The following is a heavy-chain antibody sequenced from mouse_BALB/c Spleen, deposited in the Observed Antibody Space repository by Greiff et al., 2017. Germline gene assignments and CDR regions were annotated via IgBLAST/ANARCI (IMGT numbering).Heavy chain of an antibody. CDR1: GFSLTSYG. V-gene: IGHV2-3*01. J-gene: IGHJ4*01. D-gene: IGHD1-2*01. CDR3: AKRDFITTANYYAMDY. Sequence: VMLVESGPGLVAPSQSLSITCTVSGFSLTSYGVSWVRQPPGKGLEWLGVIWGDGSTNYHSALISRLSISKDNSKRQVFLKLNSLQTDDTATYYCAKRDFITTANYYAMDYWGQGTSVTVSS. CDR2: IWGDGST.